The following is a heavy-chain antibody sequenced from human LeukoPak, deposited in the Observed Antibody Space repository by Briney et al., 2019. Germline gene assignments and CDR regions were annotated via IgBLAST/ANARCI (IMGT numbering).Heavy chain of an antibody. Sequence: GGSLRLSCAAPGFTFSSYGMHWVRQAPGKGLEWVAFIRYDGSNKYYADSVKGRFTISRDNFKNMLYLQMNSLRAEDTAVYYCAKVAVAKDYYFYYYMDVWGKGTTVTISS. CDR3: AKVAVAKDYYFYYYMDV. V-gene: IGHV3-30*02. D-gene: IGHD6-19*01. CDR2: IRYDGSNK. CDR1: GFTFSSYG. J-gene: IGHJ6*03.